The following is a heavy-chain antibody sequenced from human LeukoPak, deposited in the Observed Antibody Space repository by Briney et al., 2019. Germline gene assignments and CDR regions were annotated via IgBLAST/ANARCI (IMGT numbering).Heavy chain of an antibody. J-gene: IGHJ6*04. CDR1: GYSFTSYW. D-gene: IGHD3-10*01. CDR3: ARTNYYYGSGSYYNDYGMDV. V-gene: IGHV5-51*01. Sequence: GESLKISCKGSGYSFTSYWIGWVRQMPGKGLEWMGIIYPGDSDTRYSPSFQGQVTISADKSISTAYLQWSSLKASDTAMYYCARTNYYYGSGSYYNDYGMDVRGKGTTVTVSS. CDR2: IYPGDSDT.